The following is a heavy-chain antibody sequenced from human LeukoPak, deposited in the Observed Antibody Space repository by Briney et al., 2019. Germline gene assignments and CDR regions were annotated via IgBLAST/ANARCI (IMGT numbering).Heavy chain of an antibody. CDR1: GGSISSSKW. Sequence: PSETLSLTCAVSGGSISSSKWWSWVRPPPGKGLEWIGEIYHDGSTNYNPSLKSRVTISVDKSKNQFSLKLNSVTAADTAVYYCARRQQWLVLNFDYWGQGTLVTVSS. V-gene: IGHV4-4*02. D-gene: IGHD6-19*01. J-gene: IGHJ4*02. CDR3: ARRQQWLVLNFDY. CDR2: IYHDGST.